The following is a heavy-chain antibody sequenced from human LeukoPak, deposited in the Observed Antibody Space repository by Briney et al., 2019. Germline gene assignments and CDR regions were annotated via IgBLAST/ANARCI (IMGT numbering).Heavy chain of an antibody. CDR3: AKMVREFYTISYYFDY. D-gene: IGHD2-8*01. V-gene: IGHV3-23*01. Sequence: GGSLRLSCEASRFTFSSYAMSWVRQAPGKGLEWVSGISGSGAGTYYADSVKGRFTISRDNSKNTLYLQMNSLRAEDTAVYYCAKMVREFYTISYYFDYWGQGTLVTVSS. CDR1: RFTFSSYA. J-gene: IGHJ4*02. CDR2: ISGSGAGT.